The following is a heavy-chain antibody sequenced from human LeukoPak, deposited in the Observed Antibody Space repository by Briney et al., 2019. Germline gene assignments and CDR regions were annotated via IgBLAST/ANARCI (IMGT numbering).Heavy chain of an antibody. Sequence: PGGPLRLSCAASGFTFSSYAMSWVRQAPGKGLEWVSAISGSGGSTYYADSVKGRFTISRDNSKNTLYLQMNSLRAEDTAVYYCAKSGQLVPYYYYYMDVWGKGTTVTVSS. V-gene: IGHV3-23*01. CDR3: AKSGQLVPYYYYYMDV. D-gene: IGHD6-13*01. CDR1: GFTFSSYA. CDR2: ISGSGGST. J-gene: IGHJ6*03.